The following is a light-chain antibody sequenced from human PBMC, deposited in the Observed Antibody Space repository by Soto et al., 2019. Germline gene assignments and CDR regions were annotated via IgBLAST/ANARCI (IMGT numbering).Light chain of an antibody. CDR2: AAS. Sequence: DIQLTQSPSFLSASVGDRVTITCRASQGISSYLAWYQQKPGKAPKLLIYAASTLQSGVPSRFSGSGSGTEFTLTISSRQPEDFATYFWQQLNSYPRTFGQWTKVEIK. CDR1: QGISSY. CDR3: QQLNSYPRT. J-gene: IGKJ1*01. V-gene: IGKV1-9*01.